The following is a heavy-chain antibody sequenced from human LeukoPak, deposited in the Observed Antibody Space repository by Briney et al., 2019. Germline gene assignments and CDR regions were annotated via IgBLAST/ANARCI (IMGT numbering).Heavy chain of an antibody. J-gene: IGHJ5*02. CDR3: GRVHGCSAFNWYDP. CDR1: GASITTYN. CDR2: IYVSGNT. D-gene: IGHD5-24*01. V-gene: IGHV4-59*01. Sequence: SETLSLTCTVSGASITTYNWPWIRQPPGKGLEYIGYIYVSGNTNYNPPLKSRVTLLLNTSKNQFSQHKLSVTAADTPVFYCGRVHGCSAFNWYDPWGQGTLVTVSS.